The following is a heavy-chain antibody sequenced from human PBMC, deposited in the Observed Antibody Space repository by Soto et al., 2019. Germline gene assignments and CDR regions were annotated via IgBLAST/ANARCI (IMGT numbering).Heavy chain of an antibody. J-gene: IGHJ6*02. CDR3: ARTVVVPAAIATYYYGMDV. CDR2: IIPIFGTA. V-gene: IGHV1-69*01. D-gene: IGHD2-2*02. Sequence: QVQLVQSGAEVKKPGSSVKVSCKASGGTFSSYAISWVRQAPGQGLEWMGGIIPIFGTANYAQKFQGRVTITADESTSTAYMELSILRSEDTAVYYCARTVVVPAAIATYYYGMDVWGQGTTVTVSS. CDR1: GGTFSSYA.